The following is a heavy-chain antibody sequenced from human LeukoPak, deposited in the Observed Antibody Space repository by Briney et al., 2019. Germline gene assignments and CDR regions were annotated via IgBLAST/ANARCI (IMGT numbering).Heavy chain of an antibody. CDR3: ARHGSIAALLWFDP. Sequence: PSETLSLTCTVSGGSISSSSYYWGWIRQPPGEGLEWIGSIYYSGSTYYNPSLKSRVTISVDTTKNQFSLTLSSVTAADTAVYYCARHGSIAALLWFDPWGQGTPVTVSS. V-gene: IGHV4-39*01. J-gene: IGHJ5*02. D-gene: IGHD6-6*01. CDR2: IYYSGST. CDR1: GGSISSSSYY.